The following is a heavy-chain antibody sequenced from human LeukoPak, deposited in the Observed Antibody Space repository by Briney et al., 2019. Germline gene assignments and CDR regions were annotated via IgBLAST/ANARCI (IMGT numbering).Heavy chain of an antibody. CDR2: INHSGST. Sequence: PSETLSLTGAVYGGPLGVYYWIWVRHPPGKGLEWIGEINHSGSTNYCPSLKSRVTISVDTSKNHFSLKLSSVTAADTAVYYCAGPGAGDLDYWGQGTLVTVSS. D-gene: IGHD3-10*01. J-gene: IGHJ4*02. V-gene: IGHV4-34*01. CDR1: GGPLGVYY. CDR3: AGPGAGDLDY.